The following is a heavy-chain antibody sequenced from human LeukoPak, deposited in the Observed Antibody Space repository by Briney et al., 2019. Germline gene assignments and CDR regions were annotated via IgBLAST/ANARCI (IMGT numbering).Heavy chain of an antibody. J-gene: IGHJ3*02. D-gene: IGHD5-18*01. CDR2: INPSGGST. CDR1: GYTFTSYY. CDR3: AREAHTAMAEGAFDI. Sequence: ASVKVSCKASGYTFTSYYMHWVRQAPGQGLERMGIINPSGGSTSYAQKFQGRVTMTRDTSTSTVYMELSSLRSEDTAVYYCAREAHTAMAEGAFDIWGQGTMVTVSS. V-gene: IGHV1-46*01.